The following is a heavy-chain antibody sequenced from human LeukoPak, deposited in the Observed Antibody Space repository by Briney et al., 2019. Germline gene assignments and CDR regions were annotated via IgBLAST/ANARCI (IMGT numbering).Heavy chain of an antibody. CDR3: ARALRYDSYAFDI. CDR1: GYTFTSYY. D-gene: IGHD3-3*01. Sequence: SVKVSCKASGYTFTSYYMHWVRQAPGQGLEWMGGIIPIFGTANYAQKFQGRVTITADKSTSTAYMELSSLRSEDTAVYYCARALRYDSYAFDIWGQGTMVTVSS. V-gene: IGHV1-69*06. CDR2: IIPIFGTA. J-gene: IGHJ3*02.